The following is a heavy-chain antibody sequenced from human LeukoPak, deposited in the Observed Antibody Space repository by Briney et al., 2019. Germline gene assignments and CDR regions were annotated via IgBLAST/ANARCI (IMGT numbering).Heavy chain of an antibody. V-gene: IGHV1-2*02. D-gene: IGHD3-10*01. CDR3: ATGSGTYSPDY. Sequence: ASVKVSCKASGYTFTGQFLHWVRQAPGQGLEWMGWITPNSGGTNYAQKFQGRVTTTRDTSISTAYMELSRLTSDDTAVYYCATGSGTYSPDYWGQGTLVTVSS. J-gene: IGHJ4*02. CDR1: GYTFTGQF. CDR2: ITPNSGGT.